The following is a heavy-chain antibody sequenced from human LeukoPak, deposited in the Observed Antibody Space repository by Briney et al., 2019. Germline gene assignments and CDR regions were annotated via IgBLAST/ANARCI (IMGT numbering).Heavy chain of an antibody. J-gene: IGHJ6*03. D-gene: IGHD3-10*01. CDR3: ASGSGSYRTPYYYMDV. CDR1: GFTVSSNY. V-gene: IGHV3-53*01. CDR2: IYSGGST. Sequence: GGSLRLSCVASGFTVSSNYMSWVRQAPGKGLEWVSVIYSGGSTYYADSVKGRFTISRDNSKNTLYLQMNSLRAEDTAAYHCASGSGSYRTPYYYMDVWGTGTTVTVSS.